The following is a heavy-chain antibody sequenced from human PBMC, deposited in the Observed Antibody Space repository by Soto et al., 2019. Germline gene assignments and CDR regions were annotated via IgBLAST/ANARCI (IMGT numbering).Heavy chain of an antibody. CDR3: ARNSRVRWYYFDY. J-gene: IGHJ4*02. Sequence: QVQLQQWGAGLLKPSETLSLTCAVYGGSFSGYYWSWIRQPPGKGLEWIGEINHSGSTNYNPSLKSRVTRSVDTSKNQFSLKLSSVTAADTAVYYCARNSRVRWYYFDYWGQGTLVTVSS. CDR2: INHSGST. D-gene: IGHD3-22*01. CDR1: GGSFSGYY. V-gene: IGHV4-34*01.